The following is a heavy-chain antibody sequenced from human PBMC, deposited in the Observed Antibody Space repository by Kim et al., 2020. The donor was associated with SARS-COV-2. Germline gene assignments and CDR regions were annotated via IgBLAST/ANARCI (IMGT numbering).Heavy chain of an antibody. D-gene: IGHD2-15*01. V-gene: IGHV4-34*01. CDR3: ARRYCNVDHCYSYDN. CDR2: INHIGST. Sequence: SETLSLTCGVEGESFKGYYWSWIRQSPGNGLEWIGEINHIGSTNYNTSLKSRVTITVDTSKGHSSLKLSSVTAADTSVYYCARRYCNVDHCYSYDNWGQGTLVTVSS. J-gene: IGHJ4*02. CDR1: GESFKGYY.